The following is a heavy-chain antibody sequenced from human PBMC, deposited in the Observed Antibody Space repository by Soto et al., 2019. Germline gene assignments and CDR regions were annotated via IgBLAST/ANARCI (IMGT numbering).Heavy chain of an antibody. CDR1: GDTFNFYT. D-gene: IGHD3-10*01. Sequence: QVQLVQSGAEVKKPGSSVKVSCKASGDTFNFYTITWVRQAPGLGLEWMGRFNPILSFSNSALKFQGRVTLTADKSTRTAYMVLSSLRSADTAIYSCATCFGSGSRAFDYWGQGALVTVSS. CDR3: ATCFGSGSRAFDY. CDR2: FNPILSFS. V-gene: IGHV1-69*02. J-gene: IGHJ4*02.